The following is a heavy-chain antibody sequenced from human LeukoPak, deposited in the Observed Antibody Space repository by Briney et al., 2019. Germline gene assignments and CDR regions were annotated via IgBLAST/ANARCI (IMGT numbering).Heavy chain of an antibody. CDR2: ISAYNGNT. D-gene: IGHD2-2*01. J-gene: IGHJ5*02. CDR3: ARDLKSRTTAAVCWFDP. CDR1: GYTFTSYG. V-gene: IGHV1-18*01. Sequence: GASVKVSCKASGYTFTSYGISWVRQAPGQGLEWMGWISAYNGNTNYAQKLQGRVTMTTDTSTSTAYMELRSLRSDDTAVYYCARDLKSRTTAAVCWFDPWGQGTLVTVSS.